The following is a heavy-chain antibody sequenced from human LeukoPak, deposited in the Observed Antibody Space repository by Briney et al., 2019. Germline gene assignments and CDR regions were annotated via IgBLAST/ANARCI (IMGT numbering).Heavy chain of an antibody. J-gene: IGHJ4*02. CDR2: IYTSGST. CDR3: ATSLGYCSSTSCYERGDY. CDR1: GGSISSGSYY. V-gene: IGHV4-61*02. D-gene: IGHD2-2*01. Sequence: SETLSLTCTVSGGSISSGSYYWSWIRQPAGKKLEWIGRIYTSGSTKYNPSLKSRVTISVDTSKNQFSLKLSSVTAADTAVYYCATSLGYCSSTSCYERGDYWGQGTLVTVSS.